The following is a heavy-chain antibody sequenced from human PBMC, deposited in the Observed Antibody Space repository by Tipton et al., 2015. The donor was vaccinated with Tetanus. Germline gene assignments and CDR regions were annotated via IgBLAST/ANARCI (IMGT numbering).Heavy chain of an antibody. J-gene: IGHJ4*02. CDR2: ISYDGSEK. Sequence: SLRLSCAASGFTFSDYAMHWVRQAPGKGLEWVAIISYDGSEKYYADSVKGRFTISRDNAKNSLYLQMISLRAEDTAVYSCARGMAEASNCGGDCYSDYWGQGTLVTVSS. CDR3: ARGMAEASNCGGDCYSDY. V-gene: IGHV3-30-3*01. D-gene: IGHD2-21*02. CDR1: GFTFSDYA.